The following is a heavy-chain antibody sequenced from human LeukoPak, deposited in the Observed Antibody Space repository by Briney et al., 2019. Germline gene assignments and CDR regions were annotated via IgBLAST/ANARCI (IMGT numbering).Heavy chain of an antibody. CDR1: GYTFTSYA. Sequence: ASVKVSCKASGYTFTSYAMHWVRQAPGQRLEWMGWINAGNGNTKYSQKFQGRVTITRDTSASTAYMELSSLRSEDTAVYYCARDCTGKVGADNWFDPWGQGTLVTVSS. J-gene: IGHJ5*02. V-gene: IGHV1-3*01. CDR2: INAGNGNT. CDR3: ARDCTGKVGADNWFDP. D-gene: IGHD1-26*01.